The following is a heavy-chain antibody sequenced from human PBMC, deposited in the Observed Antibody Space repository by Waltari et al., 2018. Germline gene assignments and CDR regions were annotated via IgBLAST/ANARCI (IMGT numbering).Heavy chain of an antibody. D-gene: IGHD1-1*01. J-gene: IGHJ6*02. V-gene: IGHV3-48*01. CDR3: ARSVQYGLDV. Sequence: EVHLVESGGGLVQPGGSLRLSCVASGFTFNVYSMNWVRQAPGKGLEWISYMTSNSATIDYADSVKGRFAISRDNAKKSLYLQMNSLRADDTALYYCARSVQYGLDVWGLGTTVTVSS. CDR1: GFTFNVYS. CDR2: MTSNSATI.